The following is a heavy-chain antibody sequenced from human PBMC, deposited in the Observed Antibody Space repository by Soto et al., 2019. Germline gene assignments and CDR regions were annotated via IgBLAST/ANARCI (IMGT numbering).Heavy chain of an antibody. CDR3: ARALSGSYDDAFDI. CDR1: GFTFSSYS. Sequence: PGGSLRLSCAASGFTFSSYSMNWVRQAPGKGLEWVSSISSSSSYIYYADSVKGRFTISRDNAKNSLYLQMNSLRAEDTAVYCCARALSGSYDDAFDIWGQGTMVTVSS. CDR2: ISSSSSYI. D-gene: IGHD1-26*01. J-gene: IGHJ3*02. V-gene: IGHV3-21*01.